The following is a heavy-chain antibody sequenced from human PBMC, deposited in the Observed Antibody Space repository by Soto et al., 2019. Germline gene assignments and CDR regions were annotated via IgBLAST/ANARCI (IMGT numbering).Heavy chain of an antibody. Sequence: SVKVSCKASGGTFSSYAISWVRQAPGQGLEWMGGIIPIFGTANYAQEFQGRVTITADESTSTAYMELSSLRSEDTAVYYCARGSNLYCSSTSCYETFDYWGQGTLVTVSS. CDR3: ARGSNLYCSSTSCYETFDY. V-gene: IGHV1-69*13. D-gene: IGHD2-2*01. CDR1: GGTFSSYA. J-gene: IGHJ4*02. CDR2: IIPIFGTA.